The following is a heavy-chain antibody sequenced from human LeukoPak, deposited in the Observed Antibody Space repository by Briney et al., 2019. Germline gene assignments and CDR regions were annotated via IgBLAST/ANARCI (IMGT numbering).Heavy chain of an antibody. Sequence: PSETLSLTCTVSGGSISSDCWSWIRQPPGKGLEWIGYIYYSGSTNYNPSLKSRVTISVDTSKNQFSLKLSSVTAADTAVYYCARATGPNWFDPWGQGTLVTVSS. V-gene: IGHV4-59*01. J-gene: IGHJ5*02. CDR3: ARATGPNWFDP. CDR1: GGSISSDC. CDR2: IYYSGST.